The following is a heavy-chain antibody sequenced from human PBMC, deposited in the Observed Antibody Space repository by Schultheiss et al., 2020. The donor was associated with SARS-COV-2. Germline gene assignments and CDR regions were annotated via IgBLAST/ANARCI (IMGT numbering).Heavy chain of an antibody. CDR2: IYYSGST. CDR1: GGSISSYY. Sequence: SETLSLTCTVSGGSISSYYWSWIRQHPGKGLEWIGYIYYSGSTNYNPSLKSRVTISVDTSKNQFSLKLSSVTAADTAVYYCARGPTRRILTGYWMKLTTDYYGMDVWGQGTTVTVSS. D-gene: IGHD3-9*01. CDR3: ARGPTRRILTGYWMKLTTDYYGMDV. V-gene: IGHV4-59*12. J-gene: IGHJ6*02.